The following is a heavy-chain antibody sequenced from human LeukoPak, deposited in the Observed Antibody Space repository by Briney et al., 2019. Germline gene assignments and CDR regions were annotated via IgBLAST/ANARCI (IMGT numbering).Heavy chain of an antibody. CDR2: INPNSGGT. D-gene: IGHD6-6*01. CDR3: ARTSSSSEEYYYYYGMDV. CDR1: GDTFTGYY. V-gene: IGHV1-2*02. J-gene: IGHJ6*02. Sequence: ASVKVSCKAAGDTFTGYYMHLVRQAPGQGLEWMGWINPNSGGTNYAQKFQGRVTMTRDTSISTAYMELSRLRSDDTAVYYCARTSSSSEEYYYYYGMDVWGQGTTVTVSS.